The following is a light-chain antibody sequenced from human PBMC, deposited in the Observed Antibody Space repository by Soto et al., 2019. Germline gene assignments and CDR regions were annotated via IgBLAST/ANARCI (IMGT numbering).Light chain of an antibody. V-gene: IGLV2-23*02. Sequence: QSVLTQPPSASGSPGQSVAISCTGSRSDVGGDDLVSWYQQRPGKAPQLIISAVNKRPSGLSNRFSGSKSGNTASLTISGLQAEDEADYYCCSYAGSFTYVFGTGTKVTVL. J-gene: IGLJ1*01. CDR3: CSYAGSFTYV. CDR1: RSDVGGDDL. CDR2: AVN.